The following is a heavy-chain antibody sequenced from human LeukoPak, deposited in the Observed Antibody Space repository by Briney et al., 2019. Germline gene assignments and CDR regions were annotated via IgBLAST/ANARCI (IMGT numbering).Heavy chain of an antibody. V-gene: IGHV3-30*03. CDR1: GFTFSSYG. J-gene: IGHJ4*02. CDR3: ARVHAAYPFDY. Sequence: GGSLRLSCAASGFTFSSYGMHWVRQAPGKGLEWVALISYDGSNKYYAESVKGRFTISRDNSKNTLYLQMNSLRAEDTAVYYCARVHAAYPFDYWGQGTLVTVSS. CDR2: ISYDGSNK. D-gene: IGHD2-15*01.